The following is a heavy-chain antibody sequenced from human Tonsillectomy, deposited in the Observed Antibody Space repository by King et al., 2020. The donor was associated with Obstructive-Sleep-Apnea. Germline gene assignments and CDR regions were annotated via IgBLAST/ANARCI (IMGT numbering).Heavy chain of an antibody. D-gene: IGHD6-19*01. CDR3: ARGDGAVAGPRGDWAFDI. V-gene: IGHV4-31*03. Sequence: QLQESGPGLVKPSQTLSLTCTVSGDSISSGDYYWTWIRQHPGKGLEWIGYIYYSGNTYYNPSLKSRITISVDTSKNQFSLKLSSVTAADTAVYYCARGDGAVAGPRGDWAFDIWGQGTMVTVSS. CDR2: IYYSGNT. CDR1: GDSISSGDYY. J-gene: IGHJ3*02.